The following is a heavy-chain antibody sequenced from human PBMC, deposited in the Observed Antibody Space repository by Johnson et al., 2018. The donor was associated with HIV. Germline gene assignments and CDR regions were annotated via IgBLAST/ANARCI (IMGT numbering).Heavy chain of an antibody. CDR2: ISYDGNNK. Sequence: QVQLVESGGGVVQPGRSLRLSCAASGFTFSSYAMHWVRQAPGKGLEWVALISYDGNNKYYADSVKGRFTISRDNSKNTLYLQMNSLRAEDTAVYYCARLPSGYSRDAFDIWGEGTMVTVS. CDR1: GFTFSSYA. CDR3: ARLPSGYSRDAFDI. V-gene: IGHV3-30*04. J-gene: IGHJ3*02. D-gene: IGHD5-18*01.